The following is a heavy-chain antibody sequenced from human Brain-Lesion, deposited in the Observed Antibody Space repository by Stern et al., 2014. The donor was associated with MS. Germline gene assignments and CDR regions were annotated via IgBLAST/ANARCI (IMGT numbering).Heavy chain of an antibody. V-gene: IGHV3-43D*03. CDR2: ITGDGGST. Sequence: VQLVQSGGVVVQPGGSLRLSCAASGFTFDDYAMHWVRQAPGKGLEWVSLITGDGGSTSYTDSVKGRFSISRDNRKSFLYLQMNSLRPEDTALYYCAGGLGFWGRGTLVTVSS. CDR1: GFTFDDYA. J-gene: IGHJ4*02. D-gene: IGHD2-21*01. CDR3: AGGLGF.